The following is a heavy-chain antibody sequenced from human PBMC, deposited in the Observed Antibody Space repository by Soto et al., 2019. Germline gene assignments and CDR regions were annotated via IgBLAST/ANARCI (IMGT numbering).Heavy chain of an antibody. CDR2: ISYDGSNK. Sequence: QVQLVESGGGVVQPGRSLRLSCAASGFTFSSYAMHWVRQAPGKGLEWVAVISYDGSNKYYADSVKGRFTISRDNSKNTLYLQMNGLRAEDTAVYYCASEAGAGFDYWGQGTLVTVSS. J-gene: IGHJ4*02. CDR1: GFTFSSYA. CDR3: ASEAGAGFDY. D-gene: IGHD1-26*01. V-gene: IGHV3-30-3*01.